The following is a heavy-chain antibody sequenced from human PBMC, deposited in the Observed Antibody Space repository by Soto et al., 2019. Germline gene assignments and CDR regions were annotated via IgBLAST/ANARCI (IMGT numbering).Heavy chain of an antibody. CDR3: ARGVSGTELADYYYYYMDV. Sequence: PGGSLRLSCAASGFPFSSYDMHWVRQATGKGLEWVSAIGTAGDTYYPGSVKGRFTISRENAKNSLYLQMNSLRAGDTAVYYCARGVSGTELADYYYYYMDVWGKGTTVTVSS. CDR1: GFPFSSYD. CDR2: IGTAGDT. J-gene: IGHJ6*03. V-gene: IGHV3-13*01. D-gene: IGHD1-1*01.